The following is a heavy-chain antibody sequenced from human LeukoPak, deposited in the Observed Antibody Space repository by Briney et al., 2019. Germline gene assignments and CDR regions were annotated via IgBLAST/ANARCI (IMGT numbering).Heavy chain of an antibody. CDR1: GGSISSYY. V-gene: IGHV4-4*07. J-gene: IGHJ6*03. Sequence: SETLSLTCTVSGGSISSYYWSWIRQPAGKGLEWIGRIYTSGSTNYNPSLKGRLTMSVDTSKNQFSLKLSSVAAADTAVYYCARGVVLRFLERPASYMDVWGKGTTVTVSS. CDR2: IYTSGST. D-gene: IGHD3-3*01. CDR3: ARGVVLRFLERPASYMDV.